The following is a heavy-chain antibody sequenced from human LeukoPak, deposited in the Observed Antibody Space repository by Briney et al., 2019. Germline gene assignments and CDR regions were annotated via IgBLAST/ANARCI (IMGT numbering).Heavy chain of an antibody. Sequence: GGSLRLSCAASGFTFSSYSMNWVRQAPGKGLEWVSSISSSSSYTYYADSVKGRFTISRDNAKNSLYLQMNSLRAEDTAVYYCARDHGSLYSYGYSFDYWGQGTLVTVSS. V-gene: IGHV3-21*01. CDR2: ISSSSSYT. J-gene: IGHJ4*02. CDR3: ARDHGSLYSYGYSFDY. D-gene: IGHD5-18*01. CDR1: GFTFSSYS.